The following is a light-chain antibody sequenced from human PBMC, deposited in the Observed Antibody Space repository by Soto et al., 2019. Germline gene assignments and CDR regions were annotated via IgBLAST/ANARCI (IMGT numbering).Light chain of an antibody. CDR3: QQYYSTPLT. J-gene: IGKJ3*01. CDR2: WAS. Sequence: DIVMTQSPDSLAVSLGERATINCKSSQSVLCSSNNKNYLAWYQQKPGQPPKLFIYWASTREPGVPDRFSGSGSGTDFTLTISSLQAEDVAVYYCQQYYSTPLTFGPGTKVDIK. V-gene: IGKV4-1*01. CDR1: QSVLCSSNNKNY.